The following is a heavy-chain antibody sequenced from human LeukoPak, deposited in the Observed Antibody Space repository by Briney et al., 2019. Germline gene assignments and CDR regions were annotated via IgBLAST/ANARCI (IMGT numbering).Heavy chain of an antibody. J-gene: IGHJ4*02. Sequence: GGSPRLSCAASGFTFSSYSMNWVRQAPGKGLEWVSSISSSSSYIYYADSVKGRFTISRDNAKNSLYLQMNSLRAEDTAVYYCARDVGRYRYEWPDYWGQGTLVTVSS. D-gene: IGHD5-12*01. V-gene: IGHV3-21*01. CDR2: ISSSSSYI. CDR3: ARDVGRYRYEWPDY. CDR1: GFTFSSYS.